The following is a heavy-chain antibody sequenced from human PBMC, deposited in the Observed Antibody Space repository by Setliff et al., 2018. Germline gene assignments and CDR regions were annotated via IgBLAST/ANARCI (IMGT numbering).Heavy chain of an antibody. V-gene: IGHV1-46*03. D-gene: IGHD3-3*01. CDR3: ARDRYYNSWSGTSIAAPHDAFDI. CDR1: GYPLTNSY. CDR2: INPSGGLT. Sequence: ASVKVSCKASGYPLTNSYMHWVRQAPGQGLEWMGIINPSGGLTRYAQKFQGRVTMTRDTSTSTVYMEVSSLRSEDTAVYYCARDRYYNSWSGTSIAAPHDAFDIWGQGTMVTVSS. J-gene: IGHJ3*02.